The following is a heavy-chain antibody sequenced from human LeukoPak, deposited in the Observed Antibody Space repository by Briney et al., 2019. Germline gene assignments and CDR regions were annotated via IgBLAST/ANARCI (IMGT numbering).Heavy chain of an antibody. V-gene: IGHV1-8*03. CDR3: ATRSRNYYDSSGHLDY. CDR2: MNPNSGNT. J-gene: IGHJ4*02. Sequence: GSSVNVSCKASGYTFTSYDINWVRQATGQGLEWMGWMNPNSGNTGYAQKFHGRVTITRNTSISTDYMELSSLRSEDTAVYYCATRSRNYYDSSGHLDYWGQGTLVTVSS. CDR1: GYTFTSYD. D-gene: IGHD3-22*01.